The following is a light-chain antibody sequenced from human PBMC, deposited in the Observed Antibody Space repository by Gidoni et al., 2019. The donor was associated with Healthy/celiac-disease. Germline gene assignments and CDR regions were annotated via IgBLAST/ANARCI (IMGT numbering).Light chain of an antibody. CDR2: YDS. CDR3: QVWDSSSDHRGV. V-gene: IGLV3-21*04. Sequence: SYVLTQPLSGSVAPGKTARITCGGNNIGSKSVHWYQQKPGQAPVLVIYYDSDRPSGIPERFSGSNSGNTATLTISRVEAGDEADYYCQVWDSSSDHRGVFGGGTKLTVL. J-gene: IGLJ2*01. CDR1: NIGSKS.